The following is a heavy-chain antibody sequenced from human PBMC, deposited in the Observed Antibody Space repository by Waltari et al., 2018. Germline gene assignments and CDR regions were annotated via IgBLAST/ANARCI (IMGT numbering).Heavy chain of an antibody. CDR3: SPDPISFTTSSVNWFDP. V-gene: IGHV3-23*01. CDR2: ISASGGAS. CDR1: GFSFGGYA. D-gene: IGHD6-6*01. Sequence: EVQMLESGGGWVQPGGSLRLSCEASGFSFGGYAMSWVRQAPGKGLEWVSAISASGGASFFADAVKGRFTISRDNSKKTLTLQMNSLRADDTAVYYCSPDPISFTTSSVNWFDPWGPGTLVTVSS. J-gene: IGHJ5*02.